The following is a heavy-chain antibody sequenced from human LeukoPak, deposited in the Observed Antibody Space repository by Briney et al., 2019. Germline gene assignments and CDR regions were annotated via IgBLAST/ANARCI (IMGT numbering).Heavy chain of an antibody. V-gene: IGHV4-59*01. CDR2: IYYTGST. Sequence: SETLSLTCTVSGGSISSYYWSWIRQPPGKGLEWIGYIYYTGSTNYNPSLKSRVTISVDTSKNQFSLKLSSVTAADTAVYYCARTIAGGSYRYPYWFDPWGQGTLVTVSS. J-gene: IGHJ5*02. CDR1: GGSISSYY. D-gene: IGHD3-16*02. CDR3: ARTIAGGSYRYPYWFDP.